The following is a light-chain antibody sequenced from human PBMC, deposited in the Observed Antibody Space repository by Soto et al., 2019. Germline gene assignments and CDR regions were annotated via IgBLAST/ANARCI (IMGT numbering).Light chain of an antibody. Sequence: DIQMTQSPSSLSASVGDRVTITCRASQGTSNYLAWYQQKPGTVPKLLIYAASSLQSGVPSRFSGSGSGTDFTLTISSLQPKDVATYYCQKYDSARWTFGQGTKVEIK. V-gene: IGKV1-27*01. J-gene: IGKJ1*01. CDR3: QKYDSARWT. CDR1: QGTSNY. CDR2: AAS.